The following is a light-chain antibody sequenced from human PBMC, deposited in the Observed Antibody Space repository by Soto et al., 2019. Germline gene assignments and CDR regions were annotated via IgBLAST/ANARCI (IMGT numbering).Light chain of an antibody. CDR2: IAS. J-gene: IGKJ4*01. CDR1: QDINSW. Sequence: DIQMTQSPSSVSASVGDRVTITCRASQDINSWLTWYQQKPGKAPKVLIYIASRLQPGVPSRFSGRGSGTDFSRTISNLQPEEFATYFGQQSKSFPLTFGGGTKVEIK. CDR3: QQSKSFPLT. V-gene: IGKV1-12*01.